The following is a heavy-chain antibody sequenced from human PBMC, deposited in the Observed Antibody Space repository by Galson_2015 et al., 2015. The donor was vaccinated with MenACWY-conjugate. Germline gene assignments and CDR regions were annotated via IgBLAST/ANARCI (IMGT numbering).Heavy chain of an antibody. CDR2: ISYDGSNK. V-gene: IGHV3-30*04. CDR1: GFTFSSYA. D-gene: IGHD5-12*01. Sequence: SLRLSCAASGFTFSSYAMHWVRQAPGKGLEWVAVISYDGSNKYYADSVKGRFTISRDNSKNTLHLQMNSLRAEDTAVYYCARSRLRFDPTSPPDIDLWGQGTMVTVSS. J-gene: IGHJ3*01. CDR3: ARSRLRFDPTSPPDIDL.